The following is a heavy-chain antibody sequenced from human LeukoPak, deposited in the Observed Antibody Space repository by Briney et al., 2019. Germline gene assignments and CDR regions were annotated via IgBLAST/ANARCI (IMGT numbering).Heavy chain of an antibody. CDR1: GYSFTSSW. D-gene: IGHD3-10*01. Sequence: GESLKISCKGSGYSFTSSWIGWVRQMPGKGLEWMGNIYPGDSDTRKSPSFQGQVTTSADKSINTAYLQWSSLKASDTAMYYCARPRGSGSYYDAFDIWGQGTMVTVSS. CDR2: IYPGDSDT. J-gene: IGHJ3*02. CDR3: ARPRGSGSYYDAFDI. V-gene: IGHV5-51*01.